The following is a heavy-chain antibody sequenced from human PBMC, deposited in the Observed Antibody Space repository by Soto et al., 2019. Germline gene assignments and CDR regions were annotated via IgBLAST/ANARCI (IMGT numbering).Heavy chain of an antibody. CDR3: ARRLAARLYYYVMDL. J-gene: IGHJ6*02. V-gene: IGHV1-69*13. CDR2: IIPIFGTA. CDR1: GGTFSSYA. D-gene: IGHD6-6*01. Sequence: SVKVSCKASGGTFSSYAISWVRQAPGQGLEWMGGIIPIFGTANYAQKFQGRVTITADESTSTAYTELSSLRSEDTAVYYCARRLAARLYYYVMDLWGQGTTVTVS.